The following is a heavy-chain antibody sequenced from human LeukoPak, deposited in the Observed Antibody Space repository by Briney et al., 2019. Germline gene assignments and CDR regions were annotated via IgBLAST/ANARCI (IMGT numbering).Heavy chain of an antibody. D-gene: IGHD6-13*01. CDR3: ARDPERGGSSWYQVDY. V-gene: IGHV4-30-2*01. CDR2: IYHSGST. J-gene: IGHJ4*02. CDR1: GDSISSGGYS. Sequence: SETLSLTCAVSGDSISSGGYSWSWIRQPPGKGLEWIGYIYHSGSTYYNPSLKSRVTISVDRSKNQFSLKLSSVTAADTAVYYCARDPERGGSSWYQVDYWGQGTLVTVSS.